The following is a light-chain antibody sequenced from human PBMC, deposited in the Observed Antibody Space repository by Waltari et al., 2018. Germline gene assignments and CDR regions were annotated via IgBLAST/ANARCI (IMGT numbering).Light chain of an antibody. V-gene: IGKV1-9*01. Sequence: IQLTQSPSSLSASVGARVTISCRASHDISSHLASSQQTPGKAPTLLIYPASTLESGVPSRFSGSGSGTEFTLTITSLQPEDFATYFCQDLHDYPVFGPGTKVDIK. CDR3: QDLHDYPV. CDR2: PAS. J-gene: IGKJ3*01. CDR1: HDISSH.